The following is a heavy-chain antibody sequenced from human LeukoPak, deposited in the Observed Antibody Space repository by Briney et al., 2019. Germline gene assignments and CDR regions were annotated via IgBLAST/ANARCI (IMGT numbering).Heavy chain of an antibody. V-gene: IGHV4-30-4*01. CDR2: IYYSGST. J-gene: IGHJ4*02. Sequence: SETLSLTCTVSGGSIRSADYYWSWIRQPPGKGLEWIGYIYYSGSTYYNPSLKSRVIISRDTSKNQFSLKLNSVTAADTAVYYCARDHGGNDDYYFDYWGQGTLVTVSS. CDR1: GGSIRSADYY. D-gene: IGHD4-23*01. CDR3: ARDHGGNDDYYFDY.